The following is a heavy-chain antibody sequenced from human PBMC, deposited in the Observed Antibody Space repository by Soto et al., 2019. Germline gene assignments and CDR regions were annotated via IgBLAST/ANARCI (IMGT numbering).Heavy chain of an antibody. V-gene: IGHV1-18*01. CDR1: GYTFTSYG. CDR2: ISAYNGNT. Sequence: GASVKVSCKASGYTFTSYGISWVRQAPGQGLEWMGWISAYNGNTNYAQKLQGGVTMTTDTSTSTAYMELRSLRSDDTAVYYCAAHSGYDFWAGYYFDYWGQGTLVTVSS. J-gene: IGHJ4*02. CDR3: AAHSGYDFWAGYYFDY. D-gene: IGHD5-12*01.